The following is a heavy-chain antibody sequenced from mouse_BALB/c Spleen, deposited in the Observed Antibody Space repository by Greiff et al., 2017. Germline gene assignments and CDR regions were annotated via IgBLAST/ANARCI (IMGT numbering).Heavy chain of an antibody. CDR2: INPSNGRT. J-gene: IGHJ2*01. Sequence: QVQLQQPGAELVKPGASVKLSCKASGYTFTSYWMHWVKQRPGQGLEWIGEINPSNGRTNYNEKFKSKATLTVDKSSSTAYMQLSSLTSEDSAVYSCANYDYAEYYFDYGGQGTTRTVSA. CDR1: GYTFTSYW. D-gene: IGHD2-4*01. CDR3: ANYDYAEYYFDY. V-gene: IGHV1S81*02.